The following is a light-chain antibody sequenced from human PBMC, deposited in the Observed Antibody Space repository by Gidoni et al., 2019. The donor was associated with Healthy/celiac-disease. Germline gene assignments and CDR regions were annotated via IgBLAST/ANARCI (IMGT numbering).Light chain of an antibody. Sequence: VLTQSPGTLALSPGERATLSCRSSQSVSSSYLAWYQQKPGQAPRLLIYGASTRATGIPDRFSGSGSGTDFTLTISRLEPEDFAVYYCQQYGSSPRTFGGGTKVEIK. CDR1: QSVSSSY. CDR3: QQYGSSPRT. CDR2: GAS. J-gene: IGKJ4*01. V-gene: IGKV3-20*01.